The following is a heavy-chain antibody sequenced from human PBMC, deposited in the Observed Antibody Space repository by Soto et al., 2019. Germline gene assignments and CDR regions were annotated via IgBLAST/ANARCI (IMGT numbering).Heavy chain of an antibody. V-gene: IGHV1-69*13. D-gene: IGHD6-19*01. CDR2: IIPILDSA. CDR1: GGTFSRSA. Sequence: SVKVSCKASGGTFSRSAISWVRQAPGQGLEWMGGIIPILDSATYAQKFQGRLTITADESTSTAYLELTSLKSDDTAVYYCAKGGAVVLNLLDHWGRGTLVTVSS. CDR3: AKGGAVVLNLLDH. J-gene: IGHJ4*02.